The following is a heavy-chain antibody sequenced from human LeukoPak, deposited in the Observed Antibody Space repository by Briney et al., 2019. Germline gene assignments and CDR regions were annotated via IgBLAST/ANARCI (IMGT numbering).Heavy chain of an antibody. CDR3: ARRNVLLWFGESHVPEGYFDY. D-gene: IGHD3-10*01. V-gene: IGHV4-39*01. J-gene: IGHJ4*02. CDR1: GGSISSSSYY. CDR2: IYYSGST. Sequence: PSETLSLTCTASGGSISSSSYYWGWIRQPPGTGLQWIGSIYYSGSTYYNPSLKSRVTISVDTSKNQFSLKLSSVTAADTAVYYCARRNVLLWFGESHVPEGYFDYWGQGTLVTVSS.